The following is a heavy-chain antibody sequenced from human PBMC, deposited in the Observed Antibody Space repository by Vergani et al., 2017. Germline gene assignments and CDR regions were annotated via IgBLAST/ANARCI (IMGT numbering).Heavy chain of an antibody. CDR2: FDPEDGET. J-gene: IGHJ4*02. V-gene: IGHV1-24*01. CDR1: GGTFSSYT. Sequence: QVQLVQSGAEVKKPGSSVKVSCKASGGTFSSYTISWVRQAPGQGLEWMGGFDPEDGETIYAQKFQGRVTMTEDTSTDTAYMELSSLRSEDTAVYYCATTRRVFGVVTTFDYWGQGTLVTVSS. D-gene: IGHD3-3*01. CDR3: ATTRRVFGVVTTFDY.